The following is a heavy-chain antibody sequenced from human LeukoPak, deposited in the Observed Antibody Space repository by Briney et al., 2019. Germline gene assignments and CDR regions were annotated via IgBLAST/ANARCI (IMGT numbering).Heavy chain of an antibody. Sequence: SETLSLTCTVSGGSISSYYWSWIRQPPGKGLEWIAYIHSSGYTNYNPSLKSRVTISVDTSKNQFSLKVTFVTAADTAVYYCARRQGPNSGSYDYFDPWGQGTLVTVSS. J-gene: IGHJ5*02. CDR3: ARRQGPNSGSYDYFDP. CDR1: GGSISSYY. V-gene: IGHV4-4*09. CDR2: IHSSGYT. D-gene: IGHD1-26*01.